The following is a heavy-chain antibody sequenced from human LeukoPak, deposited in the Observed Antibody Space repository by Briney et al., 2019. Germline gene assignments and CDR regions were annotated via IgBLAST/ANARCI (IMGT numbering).Heavy chain of an antibody. J-gene: IGHJ4*02. V-gene: IGHV3-21*01. CDR3: ARGCSSTSCQGR. CDR2: ISSSSSYI. D-gene: IGHD2-2*01. CDR1: GFNFNIYW. Sequence: GGSLRLSCAASGFNFNIYWMHWVRQAPGKGLEWVSSISSSSSYIYYADSVKGRFTISRDNAKNSLYLQMNSLRAEDTAVYYCARGCSSTSCQGRWGQGTLVTVSS.